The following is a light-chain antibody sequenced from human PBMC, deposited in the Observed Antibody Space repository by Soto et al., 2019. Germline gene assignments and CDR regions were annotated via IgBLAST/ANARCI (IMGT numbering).Light chain of an antibody. CDR2: GAS. CDR1: QSVTSNY. Sequence: EIVLTQSPGTLSLSPGERATLSCRASQSVTSNYLAWYQQKPGQAPRLLIYGASNRATGIPDRFSGSGSETDFTLTISRLGPEDFAVYYCQQYSRSPRTFGQGTKVDIK. CDR3: QQYSRSPRT. J-gene: IGKJ1*01. V-gene: IGKV3-20*01.